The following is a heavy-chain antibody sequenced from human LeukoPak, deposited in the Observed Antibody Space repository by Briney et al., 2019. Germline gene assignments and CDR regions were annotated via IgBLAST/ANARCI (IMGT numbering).Heavy chain of an antibody. CDR1: GYTFTCYY. V-gene: IGHV1-2*06. CDR3: AREESVRGVGDY. CDR2: INPNSGGT. J-gene: IGHJ4*02. Sequence: ASVKVSCKASGYTFTCYYMHWVRQAPGQGREWMGRINPNSGGTNYAQKFQGRVTMTRDTSISTAYMELSRLRSDDTAVYYCAREESVRGVGDYWGQGTLVTVSS. D-gene: IGHD3-10*01.